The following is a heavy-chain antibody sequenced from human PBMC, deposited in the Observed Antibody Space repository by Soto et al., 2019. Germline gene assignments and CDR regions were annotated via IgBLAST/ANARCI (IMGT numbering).Heavy chain of an antibody. CDR3: VSRGLNGDPFAY. J-gene: IGHJ4*02. Sequence: QLQLHESGPGLVKPSETLSLTCTVSGGSIISTTYYWGWVRQPPGKGLEWIGTVFYSGTTYYNPSLKSRVTMSVDTYKNQFSLILWSVTAADTAVYYCVSRGLNGDPFAYWGQGILVTVSS. CDR1: GGSIISTTYY. CDR2: VFYSGTT. V-gene: IGHV4-39*01. D-gene: IGHD3-10*01.